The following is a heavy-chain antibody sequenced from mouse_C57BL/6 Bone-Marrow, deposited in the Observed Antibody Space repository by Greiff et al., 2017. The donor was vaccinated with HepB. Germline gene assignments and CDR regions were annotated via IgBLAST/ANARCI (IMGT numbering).Heavy chain of an antibody. CDR2: IYPGDGET. D-gene: IGHD1-1*01. V-gene: IGHV1-82*01. J-gene: IGHJ3*01. CDR3: VAYYYGSSFFAY. Sequence: VQLQQSGPELVKPGASVKISCTASGYAFSSSWTNWVKQRPGKGLEWIGRIYPGDGETNYNGKFKGQATLTADKSSSTAYMQLSSLTSVDSAVYFCVAYYYGSSFFAYWGQGTLVTVSA. CDR1: GYAFSSSW.